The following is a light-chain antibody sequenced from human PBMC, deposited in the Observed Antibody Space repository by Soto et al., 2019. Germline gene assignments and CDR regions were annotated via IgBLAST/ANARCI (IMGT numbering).Light chain of an antibody. CDR3: QQSYSSPLT. Sequence: DIHMTQSPSSLSASVGDRVTITCRASQNIKKFLNWYQQRPGKAPSALIHATSTLQNGVSSRFSGSGSDTDFTLTITSLQPEDFATYFCQQSYSSPLTFGGVTKVE. CDR2: ATS. V-gene: IGKV1-39*01. CDR1: QNIKKF. J-gene: IGKJ4*01.